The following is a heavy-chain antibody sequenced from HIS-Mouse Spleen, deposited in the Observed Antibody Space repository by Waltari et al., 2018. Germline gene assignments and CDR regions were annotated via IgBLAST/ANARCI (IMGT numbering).Heavy chain of an antibody. CDR1: GFTFSSYA. CDR3: ASGTRLSNAFDI. D-gene: IGHD3-16*02. CDR2: ISYDGRNK. Sequence: QVQLVESGGGVVQPGRSLRLSCAASGFTFSSYAMHWVRQAPGKGLEWVEVISYDGRNKYYADSVKGRFTISRDNSKNTLYLKMNSLRAEDTAVYYCASGTRLSNAFDIWGQGTMVTVSS. J-gene: IGHJ3*02. V-gene: IGHV3-30*04.